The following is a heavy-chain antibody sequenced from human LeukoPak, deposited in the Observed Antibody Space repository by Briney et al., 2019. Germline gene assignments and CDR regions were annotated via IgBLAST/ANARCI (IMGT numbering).Heavy chain of an antibody. Sequence: GASLRHSCAASGFTFSNYAMSWVRQAPGKGLEWVSAITGDGGSTYYADSVKGRFTISRDNSKNTLYLQMNSLRAEDTALYYCAKWGDYDVLTGYYDSDYWGQGTLVTVSS. D-gene: IGHD3-9*01. V-gene: IGHV3-23*01. J-gene: IGHJ4*02. CDR1: GFTFSNYA. CDR3: AKWGDYDVLTGYYDSDY. CDR2: ITGDGGST.